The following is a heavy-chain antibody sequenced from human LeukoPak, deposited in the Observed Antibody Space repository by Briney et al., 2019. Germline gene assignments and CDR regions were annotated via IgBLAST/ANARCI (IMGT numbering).Heavy chain of an antibody. J-gene: IGHJ5*02. CDR2: ISGSGGRT. CDR3: AKGGVTAEWFDP. V-gene: IGHV3-23*01. D-gene: IGHD2-8*02. CDR1: GFIFSSYA. Sequence: PGGSLRLSCTASGFIFSSYAMSWVRQAPGKGLEWVLTISGSGGRTYYADSVKGRFAISRDNSKNTLYLQMNSLRAEDTAVYYCAKGGVTAEWFDPWGQGTLVTVSS.